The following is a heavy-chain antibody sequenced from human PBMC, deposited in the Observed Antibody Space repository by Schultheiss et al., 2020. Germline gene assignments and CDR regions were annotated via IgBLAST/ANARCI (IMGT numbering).Heavy chain of an antibody. J-gene: IGHJ4*02. V-gene: IGHV5-51*01. D-gene: IGHD6-6*01. CDR2: IYPGDSDT. Sequence: GESLKISCKGSGYSFTSYWIGWVRQMPGKGLGWMGIIYPGDSDTRYSPSFQGQVTISADKSISTAYLQWSSLKASDTAMYYCARHLFSYSSSLPALEDWGQGTLVTVSS. CDR3: ARHLFSYSSSLPALED. CDR1: GYSFTSYW.